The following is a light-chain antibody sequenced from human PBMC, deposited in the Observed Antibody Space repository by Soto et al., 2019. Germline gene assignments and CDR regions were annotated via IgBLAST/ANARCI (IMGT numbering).Light chain of an antibody. J-gene: IGLJ1*01. CDR1: ISDVGGYNY. Sequence: QCSLTQPSSLSASPGQSITISCTGTISDVGGYNYVSWYQQQSGKAPKLIIHEVSNRPSGVSNRFSGSKSGNTASLTISGLQAEDEADYYCDSYTSSSAYVFRIGTKVTVL. CDR2: EVS. CDR3: DSYTSSSAYV. V-gene: IGLV2-14*01.